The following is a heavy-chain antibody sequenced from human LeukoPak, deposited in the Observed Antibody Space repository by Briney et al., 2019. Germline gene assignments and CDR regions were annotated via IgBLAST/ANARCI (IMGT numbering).Heavy chain of an antibody. V-gene: IGHV3-13*01. D-gene: IGHD3/OR15-3a*01. Sequence: PGGSLRLSCAASGFTFSNYDIHWVRQATGKGLEWVSSIGSADDTYYRGSVQGRFTISRDNAKNSLYLQMNSLRAGDTAMYYCARGTWTYYMDVWGKGTTVTVSS. J-gene: IGHJ6*03. CDR2: IGSADDT. CDR1: GFTFSNYD. CDR3: ARGTWTYYMDV.